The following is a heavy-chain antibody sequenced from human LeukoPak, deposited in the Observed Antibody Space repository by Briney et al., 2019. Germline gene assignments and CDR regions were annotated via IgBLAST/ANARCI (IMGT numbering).Heavy chain of an antibody. D-gene: IGHD2/OR15-2a*01. CDR3: ASRPFSSLDY. CDR1: GDSIIRSGNY. J-gene: IGHJ4*02. CDR2: IYSGGTT. V-gene: IGHV4-39*01. Sequence: SETLSLTCSVSGDSIIRSGNYWGWIRQAPGKGLEWVANIYSGGTTYYNPSLKSRVIISVDTSKNQVSLKLSSVTAADTAFYYCASRPFSSLDYRGQGTLVSVSS.